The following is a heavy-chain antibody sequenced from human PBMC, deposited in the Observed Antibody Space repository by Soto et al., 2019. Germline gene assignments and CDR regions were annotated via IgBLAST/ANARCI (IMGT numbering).Heavy chain of an antibody. CDR2: ISYDESSK. Sequence: GGSLRLSCVASGFSFSSYGMHWVRQAPGKGLDWVAVISYDESSKYLRDSVRGRFTIFKDNSKKTLYLEMNSLTTDDTGVYYCAKDRDAYNSGGMDVWDQGTTVTVSS. CDR1: GFSFSSYG. CDR3: AKDRDAYNSGGMDV. V-gene: IGHV3-30*18. D-gene: IGHD1-1*01. J-gene: IGHJ6*02.